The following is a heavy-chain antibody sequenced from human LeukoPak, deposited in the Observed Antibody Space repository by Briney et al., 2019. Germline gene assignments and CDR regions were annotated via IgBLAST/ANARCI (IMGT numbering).Heavy chain of an antibody. J-gene: IGHJ4*02. CDR1: GGSFSGYY. Sequence: SETLSLTCAVYGGSFSGYYWSWIRQPPGKGLEWIGEINHSGSTNYNPSLKSRVTISVDTSKNQFSLKLSSVTAADTAVYYCARSDTLTGQFDYWGQGTLVTVSS. CDR2: INHSGST. D-gene: IGHD3-9*01. CDR3: ARSDTLTGQFDY. V-gene: IGHV4-34*01.